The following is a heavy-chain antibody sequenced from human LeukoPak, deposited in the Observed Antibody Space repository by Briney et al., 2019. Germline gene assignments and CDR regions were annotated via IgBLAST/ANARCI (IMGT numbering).Heavy chain of an antibody. CDR3: ARGGFYCSSSSCYTGVHYYYYMDV. Sequence: SETLSLTCAVYGGSFSGYYWSWIRQPPGKGLQWIGEINHSGSTNYNPSLKSRVTISVDTSKNQFSLKLSSVTAADTAVYYCARGGFYCSSSSCYTGVHYYYYMDVWGKGTTVTVSS. CDR1: GGSFSGYY. J-gene: IGHJ6*03. CDR2: INHSGST. V-gene: IGHV4-34*01. D-gene: IGHD2-2*02.